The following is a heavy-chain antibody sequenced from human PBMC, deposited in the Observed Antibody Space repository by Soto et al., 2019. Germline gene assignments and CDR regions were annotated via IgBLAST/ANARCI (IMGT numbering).Heavy chain of an antibody. J-gene: IGHJ4*02. CDR2: IRNKANSYAT. D-gene: IGHD1-26*01. CDR3: TRVETTPFDY. V-gene: IGHV3-73*02. Sequence: EVQLVESGGGLVQPGGSLKLSCAASGFSFSDSAFHWVRQASGKGLEWVGRIRNKANSYATSYAASVRGRFTIFRDDSKNTAYLQMNSLKTEDTAVYYCTRVETTPFDYWGRGTLVTVSS. CDR1: GFSFSDSA.